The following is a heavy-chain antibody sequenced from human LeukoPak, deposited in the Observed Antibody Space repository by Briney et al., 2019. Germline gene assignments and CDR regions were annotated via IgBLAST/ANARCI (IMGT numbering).Heavy chain of an antibody. CDR1: GYTFTSYG. CDR2: ISAYNGNT. D-gene: IGHD6-6*01. Sequence: GASVKVSCKASGYTFTSYGISWVRQAPGQGLEWMGWISAYNGNTNYAQKLQGRVTMTTDTSTSTAYMELRSLRSDDTAVYYCARGSSSPTNYYYYYMGVWGKGTTVTVSS. CDR3: ARGSSSPTNYYYYYMGV. V-gene: IGHV1-18*01. J-gene: IGHJ6*03.